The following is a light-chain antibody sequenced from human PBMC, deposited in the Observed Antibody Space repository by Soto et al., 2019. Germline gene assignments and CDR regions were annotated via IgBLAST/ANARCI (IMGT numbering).Light chain of an antibody. Sequence: EIVLTQSPGTLSLSPGERATLSCRASQSVSSSLAWYQQKGGQAPRLLIHGVSSRATGIPDRFSGSGSGTDFTLTSSRLEPEDFAVYYCQQYGGSPRTFGQGTKVEVK. V-gene: IGKV3-20*01. CDR1: QSVSSS. CDR3: QQYGGSPRT. CDR2: GVS. J-gene: IGKJ1*01.